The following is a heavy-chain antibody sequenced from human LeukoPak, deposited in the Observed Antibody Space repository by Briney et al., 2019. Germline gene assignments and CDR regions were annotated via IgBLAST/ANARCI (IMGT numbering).Heavy chain of an antibody. J-gene: IGHJ4*02. Sequence: GGSLRLSCAASGFTFSSYSMNWVRQAPGKGLEWVSSISSSSRYIYYADSVKGRFTISRDNAKNSLYLQMNSLRAEDTAVYYCARELVIAAAGTGSPYYFDYWGQGTLVTVSS. CDR1: GFTFSSYS. CDR3: ARELVIAAAGTGSPYYFDY. D-gene: IGHD6-13*01. CDR2: ISSSSRYI. V-gene: IGHV3-21*01.